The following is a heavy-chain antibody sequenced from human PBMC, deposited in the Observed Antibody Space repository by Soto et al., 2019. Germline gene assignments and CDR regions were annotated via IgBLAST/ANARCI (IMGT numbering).Heavy chain of an antibody. V-gene: IGHV3-23*01. CDR1: GFTFSSHA. J-gene: IGHJ6*02. CDR2: ISGTGGTP. D-gene: IGHD5-18*01. CDR3: GTGYNYGYYSYVLDV. Sequence: EVQLLESGGALVQPGGSLRLSCAASGFTFSSHAMTWVRQAPGKGLEWVSSISGTGGTPYYADSVKGRFTISRDNSKNTLYLQMNSLRAEDTALYYCGTGYNYGYYSYVLDVWGQGTTVSVSS.